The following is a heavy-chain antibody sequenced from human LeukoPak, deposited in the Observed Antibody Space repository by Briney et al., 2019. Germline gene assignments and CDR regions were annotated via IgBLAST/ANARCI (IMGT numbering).Heavy chain of an antibody. CDR2: ISGSGGST. D-gene: IGHD2-15*01. CDR1: GFTFSSYA. Sequence: GGSLRLSCAASGFTFSSYAMSWVRQAPGKGLEWVSVISGSGGSTYYADSVKGRFTISRDKSKNTLYLQMNSLRVEDTAVYYCARVPTAYCSGGSCYSRHYFDYWGQGTLVTVSS. V-gene: IGHV3-23*01. J-gene: IGHJ4*02. CDR3: ARVPTAYCSGGSCYSRHYFDY.